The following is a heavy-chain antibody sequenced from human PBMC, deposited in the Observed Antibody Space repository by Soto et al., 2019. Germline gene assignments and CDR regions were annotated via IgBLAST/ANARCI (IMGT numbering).Heavy chain of an antibody. J-gene: IGHJ4*02. CDR2: IKEDGSEK. V-gene: IGHV3-7*02. D-gene: IGHD3-10*01. Sequence: PGGSLRLSCAASGFTFRNYWMSWVRQAPGKGLEWVANIKEDGSEKYYVDSVRGRFTISRDNAKNSLYLEMNSLRAEDTAVYYCARVSGSGLADWGQGTLVTVSS. CDR1: GFTFRNYW. CDR3: ARVSGSGLAD.